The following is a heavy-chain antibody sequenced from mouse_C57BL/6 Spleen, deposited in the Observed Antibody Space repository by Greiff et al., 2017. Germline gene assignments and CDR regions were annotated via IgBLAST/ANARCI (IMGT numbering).Heavy chain of an antibody. CDR2: IDPSDSET. J-gene: IGHJ1*03. CDR3: ARSTNYYGGSSHWYFEV. Sequence: QVQLQQSGAELVRPGSSVKLSCKASGYTFTSYWMHWVKQRPIQGLEWIGNIDPSDSETHYNQKFKDKATLTVDKSSSTAYMQLSSLTSEDSAVYDCARSTNYYGGSSHWYFEVRGTGTTVTVAS. V-gene: IGHV1-52*01. CDR1: GYTFTSYW. D-gene: IGHD1-1*01.